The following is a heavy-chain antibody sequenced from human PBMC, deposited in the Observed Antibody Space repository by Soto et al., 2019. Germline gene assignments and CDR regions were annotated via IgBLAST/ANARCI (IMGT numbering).Heavy chain of an antibody. Sequence: HPGGSLRLSCAASGFTFSSYAMSWVRQAPGKGLEWVSAISGSGGSTFYADSVKGRFTISRDNSKSTLYLQMNSLRAEDTAVYYCAKVLSGYHPRYALDIWGQGTMVTVSS. CDR1: GFTFSSYA. CDR2: ISGSGGST. D-gene: IGHD3-22*01. CDR3: AKVLSGYHPRYALDI. V-gene: IGHV3-23*01. J-gene: IGHJ3*02.